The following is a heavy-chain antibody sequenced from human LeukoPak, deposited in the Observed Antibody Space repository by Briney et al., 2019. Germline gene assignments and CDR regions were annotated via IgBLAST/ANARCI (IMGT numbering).Heavy chain of an antibody. CDR3: AGADRHDYGEDY. J-gene: IGHJ4*02. CDR1: GGSFSGYY. V-gene: IGHV4-34*01. CDR2: INHSGST. Sequence: PSETLSLTCAVYGGSFSGYYWSWIRQPPGKGLEWIGEINHSGSTNYNPSLKSRVTMSVDTSKNQFSLKLTSVTAADTAVYYCAGADRHDYGEDYWGQGTLVTVSS. D-gene: IGHD4-17*01.